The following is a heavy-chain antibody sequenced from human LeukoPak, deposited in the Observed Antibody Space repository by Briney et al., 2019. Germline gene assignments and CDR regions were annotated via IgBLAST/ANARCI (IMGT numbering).Heavy chain of an antibody. J-gene: IGHJ4*02. D-gene: IGHD1-26*01. CDR2: IIPIFGTA. Sequence: ASVKVSCKASGGTFSSYAISWVRQAPGQGLEWMGGIIPIFGTANYAQKFQGRVTITADESTSTAYMELSSLRSEDTVVYYCARDRSEWELHYWGQGTLVTVSS. CDR1: GGTFSSYA. CDR3: ARDRSEWELHY. V-gene: IGHV1-69*13.